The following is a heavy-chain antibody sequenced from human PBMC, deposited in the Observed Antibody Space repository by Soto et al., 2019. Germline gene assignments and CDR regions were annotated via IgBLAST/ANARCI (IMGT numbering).Heavy chain of an antibody. Sequence: QVQLVESGGGVVQPGRSLRLSCAASGFTFSSYAMHWVRQAPGKGLEWVAVISYDGSNKYYADSVKGRFTISRDNSKNTLYLQMISLRAEDTAVYYCARTYGQDCSGGICYSGGTDVWCQGTTITVSS. V-gene: IGHV3-30-3*01. CDR2: ISYDGSNK. CDR3: ARTYGQDCSGGICYSGGTDV. D-gene: IGHD2-15*01. CDR1: GFTFSSYA. J-gene: IGHJ6*02.